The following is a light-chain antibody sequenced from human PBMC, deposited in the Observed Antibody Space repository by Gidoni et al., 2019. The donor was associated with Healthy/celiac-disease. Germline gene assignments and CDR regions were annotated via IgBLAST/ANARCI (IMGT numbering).Light chain of an antibody. CDR3: MQALQTPPYT. CDR2: LGS. CDR1: QSLLHSNGYNY. J-gene: IGKJ2*01. Sequence: DIVMTQSPLSLPVTPGEPASISCRSSQSLLHSNGYNYLDWYLQKPGQSPQLLIYLGSTRASGVPDRFSGSGSGTDFTLKISRVEAEDVGFYYCMQALQTPPYTFGQGTKLEIK. V-gene: IGKV2-28*01.